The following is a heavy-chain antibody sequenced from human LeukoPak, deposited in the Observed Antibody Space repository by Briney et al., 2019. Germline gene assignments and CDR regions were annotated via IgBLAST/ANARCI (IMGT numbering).Heavy chain of an antibody. V-gene: IGHV1-69*05. CDR3: ARYCSSTSCGYYYYGMDV. CDR1: GGTFSKYT. Sequence: SVKVSCKTSGGTFSKYTISWVRQRPGQGLEWMGGITPLFGTANYAQKFQGRVTMTTDTSTSTAYMELRSLRSDDTAVYYCARYCSSTSCGYYYYGMDVWGQGTTVTVSS. D-gene: IGHD2-2*01. CDR2: ITPLFGTA. J-gene: IGHJ6*02.